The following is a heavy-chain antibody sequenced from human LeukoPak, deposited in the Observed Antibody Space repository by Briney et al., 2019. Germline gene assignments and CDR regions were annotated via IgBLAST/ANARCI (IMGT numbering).Heavy chain of an antibody. Sequence: GGSLRLSCAASGFTVSSNYMSWVRQAPGKGLEWVSVIYSGGSTYYADSVKGRFTISRDNSKNTLYLQMNSLRAEDTAVYYCARDFPIAAAGTFDYWGQGTLVTVSS. J-gene: IGHJ4*02. CDR3: ARDFPIAAAGTFDY. V-gene: IGHV3-66*01. D-gene: IGHD6-13*01. CDR1: GFTVSSNY. CDR2: IYSGGST.